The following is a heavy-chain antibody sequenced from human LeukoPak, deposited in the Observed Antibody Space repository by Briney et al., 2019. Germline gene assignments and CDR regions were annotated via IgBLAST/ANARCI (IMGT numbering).Heavy chain of an antibody. Sequence: PSETLSLTCTVSGGSISSYYWSWIRQPPGKGLEWIGYIYYSGSTNYNPSLKSRVTISVDTSKNQFSLKLSSVTAADTAVYYCASPTMVRGAMGAFDIWGQGTMVTVSS. CDR1: GGSISSYY. CDR2: IYYSGST. V-gene: IGHV4-59*08. D-gene: IGHD3-10*01. J-gene: IGHJ3*02. CDR3: ASPTMVRGAMGAFDI.